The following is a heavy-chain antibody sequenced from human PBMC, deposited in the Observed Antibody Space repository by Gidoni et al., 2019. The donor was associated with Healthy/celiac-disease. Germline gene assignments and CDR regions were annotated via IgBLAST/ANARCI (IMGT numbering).Heavy chain of an antibody. J-gene: IGHJ4*02. V-gene: IGHV3-33*01. Sequence: QVQLVESGGGVVQPGGSLRRSCAASGCTFSSYGMHWVRQAPGKGLEWLAVIWYDGSNNYYADSVKGRFTISRDNSKNTLYLQMNSLRAEDTAVYYCAREKRLEWSWGFDYWGQGTLVTVSS. D-gene: IGHD3-3*01. CDR3: AREKRLEWSWGFDY. CDR1: GCTFSSYG. CDR2: IWYDGSNN.